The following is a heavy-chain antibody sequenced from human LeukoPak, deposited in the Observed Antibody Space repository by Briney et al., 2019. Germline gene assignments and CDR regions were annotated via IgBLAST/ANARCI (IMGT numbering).Heavy chain of an antibody. V-gene: IGHV4-4*07. CDR3: ARGEALGYYYDSSGYHNWFDP. CDR2: IYTSGST. Sequence: SETLSLTCTVSGGSISSYYWSWIRQPAGKGLEWIGRIYTSGSTNYNPSLRGRVTMSVDTSKNQFSLKLSSVTAADTAVYYCARGEALGYYYDSSGYHNWFDPWGQGTLVTVYS. CDR1: GGSISSYY. J-gene: IGHJ5*02. D-gene: IGHD3-22*01.